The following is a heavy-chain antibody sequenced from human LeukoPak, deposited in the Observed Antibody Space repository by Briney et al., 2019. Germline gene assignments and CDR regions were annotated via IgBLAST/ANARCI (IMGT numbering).Heavy chain of an antibody. J-gene: IGHJ4*02. D-gene: IGHD6-19*01. V-gene: IGHV1-2*02. CDR3: ARVIAVAGFPYFDY. CDR1: GFTFTSSA. CDR2: INPNSGGT. Sequence: GASVKVSCKASGFTFTSSAMQWVRQARGQRLEWMGWINPNSGGTNYAQKFQGRVTMTRDTSISTAYMELSRLRSDDTAVYYCARVIAVAGFPYFDYWGQGTLVTVSS.